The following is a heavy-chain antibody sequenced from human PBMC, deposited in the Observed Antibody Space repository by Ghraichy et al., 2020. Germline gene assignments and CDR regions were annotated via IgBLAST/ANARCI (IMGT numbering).Heavy chain of an antibody. Sequence: GGSLRLSCAASGFSFSNYAMNWVRQAPGKGLEWVSSISGSGGSTYHADSVKGRFTISRDNSKNTLYLQVTSLRAEDTAVYYCAKDASTTGRACRFEYWGQGTLVTVSS. CDR2: ISGSGGST. J-gene: IGHJ4*02. CDR1: GFSFSNYA. D-gene: IGHD1-1*01. V-gene: IGHV3-23*01. CDR3: AKDASTTGRACRFEY.